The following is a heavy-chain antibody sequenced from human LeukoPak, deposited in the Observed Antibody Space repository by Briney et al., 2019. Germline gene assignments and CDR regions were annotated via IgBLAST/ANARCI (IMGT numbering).Heavy chain of an antibody. CDR2: ISGSGGST. V-gene: IGHV3-23*01. D-gene: IGHD3-10*01. CDR1: GFTFSSYA. CDR3: ARFPRLQYYFDY. J-gene: IGHJ4*02. Sequence: GGSLRLSCAASGFTFSSYAMSWVRQAPGKGLEWVSAISGSGGSTYYADSVKGRFTISRDNSKNTLYLQMNSLRAEDTAVYYCARFPRLQYYFDYWGQGTLVTVSS.